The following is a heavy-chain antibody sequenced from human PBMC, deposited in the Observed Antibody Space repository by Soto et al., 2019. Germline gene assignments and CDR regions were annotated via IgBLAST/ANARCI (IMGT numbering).Heavy chain of an antibody. D-gene: IGHD3-22*01. V-gene: IGHV3-33*01. J-gene: IGHJ4*02. CDR3: ARDDYDSSGYYYVDY. CDR2: IWYDGSNK. CDR1: GFTFSSYG. Sequence: GGSLRLSCAASGFTFSSYGMHWVSQAPGKGLEWVAVIWYDGSNKYYADSLKGRFTISRDNSKKTLYLQVNSLRAEDTAVYFCARDDYDSSGYYYVDYWGQGTLVTVSS.